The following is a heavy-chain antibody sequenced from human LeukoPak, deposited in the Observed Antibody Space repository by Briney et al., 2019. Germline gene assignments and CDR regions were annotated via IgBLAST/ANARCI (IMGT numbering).Heavy chain of an antibody. D-gene: IGHD7-27*01. CDR2: IGSSSSTI. J-gene: IGHJ4*02. CDR1: GFTFSSYS. V-gene: IGHV3-48*01. CDR3: ARGDSGNWGSRLDY. Sequence: PGGSLRLSCAASGFTFSSYSMNWVRQAPGKGLEWVSYIGSSSSTIYYADSVKGRFTISRDNAKHSLYLQMNSLRAEDTAVYYCARGDSGNWGSRLDYWGQGTLVTVSS.